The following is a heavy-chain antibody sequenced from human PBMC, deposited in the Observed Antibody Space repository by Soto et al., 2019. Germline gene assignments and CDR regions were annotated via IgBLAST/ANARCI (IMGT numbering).Heavy chain of an antibody. CDR2: IRSKANSYAT. D-gene: IGHD1-26*01. Sequence: PGGSLRLSCAASGFTFSGSAMHWVRQASGKGLEWVGRIRSKANSYATAYAASVKGRFTISRDDSKNTAYLQMNSLKTEDTAVYYCTRRGVGATTDYYYGMDVVGQGTMVTVSS. CDR1: GFTFSGSA. V-gene: IGHV3-73*01. CDR3: TRRGVGATTDYYYGMDV. J-gene: IGHJ6*02.